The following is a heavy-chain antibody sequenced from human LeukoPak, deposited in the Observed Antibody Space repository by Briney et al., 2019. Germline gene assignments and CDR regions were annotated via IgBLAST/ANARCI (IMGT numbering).Heavy chain of an antibody. V-gene: IGHV3-48*04. CDR3: ARDMGYSGSWPGYFDY. CDR1: GFTFSSYS. CDR2: IDTSSSTI. D-gene: IGHD1-26*01. Sequence: GGSLRLSCVASGFTFSSYSMSWVRQAPGKGLEWVLYIDTSSSTIYYADSVKGRFTVSRDNAKNSLYLQMKSLRAEDTTVYYCARDMGYSGSWPGYFDYWGQGVLVTVSS. J-gene: IGHJ4*02.